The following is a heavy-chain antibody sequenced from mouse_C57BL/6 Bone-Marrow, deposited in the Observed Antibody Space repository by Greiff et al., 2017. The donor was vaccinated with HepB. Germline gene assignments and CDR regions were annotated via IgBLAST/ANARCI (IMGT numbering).Heavy chain of an antibody. Sequence: EVKLVESGGGLVQPGGSLSLSCAASGFTFTDYYMSWVRQPPGKALEWLGFIRNKANGYTTEYSASVKGRFTISRDNSQSILYLQMNALRAEDSATYYCARSPDGYYYPYYFDYWGQGTTLTVSS. V-gene: IGHV7-3*01. CDR1: GFTFTDYY. J-gene: IGHJ2*01. CDR3: ARSPDGYYYPYYFDY. CDR2: IRNKANGYTT. D-gene: IGHD2-3*01.